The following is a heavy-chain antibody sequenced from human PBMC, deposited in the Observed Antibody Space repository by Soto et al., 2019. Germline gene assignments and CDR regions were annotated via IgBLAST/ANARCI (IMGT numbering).Heavy chain of an antibody. CDR2: ISYDGSNK. J-gene: IGHJ3*02. CDR1: GFTFSSYA. CDR3: ARASRYYYDSSGSQARGSFDI. V-gene: IGHV3-30*04. Sequence: GGSLRLSCAASGFTFSSYAMHWVRQAPGKGLGWVAVISYDGSNKDYADSVKGQLNISRDNSKNTLYRQMTSLRAEDTAVYYCARASRYYYDSSGSQARGSFDIWGQGTMVTVSS. D-gene: IGHD3-22*01.